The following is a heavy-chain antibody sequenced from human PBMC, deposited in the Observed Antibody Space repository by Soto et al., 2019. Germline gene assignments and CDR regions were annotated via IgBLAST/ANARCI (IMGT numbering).Heavy chain of an antibody. D-gene: IGHD3-22*01. J-gene: IGHJ4*02. CDR2: IYYSGST. CDR3: AGQYYYDSSGYKPPFDY. V-gene: IGHV4-30-4*01. Sequence: QVQLQESGPGLVKPSQTLSLTGTVSGGSISSGEYYWSWIRQPPGKGLEWIGYIYYSGSTYYNPSLKSRVTISVDTSKNQFSLKLSSVTAADTAVYYCAGQYYYDSSGYKPPFDYWGQGTLVTVSS. CDR1: GGSISSGEYY.